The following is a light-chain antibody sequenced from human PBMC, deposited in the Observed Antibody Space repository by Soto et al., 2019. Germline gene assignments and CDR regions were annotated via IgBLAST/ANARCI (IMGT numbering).Light chain of an antibody. J-gene: IGLJ2*01. CDR3: AAWDDSLNGVI. CDR1: SSNIGSHT. V-gene: IGLV1-44*01. CDR2: SNN. Sequence: QSVLTQPPSASGTPGQRITISCSGSSSNIGSHTVNWHQQVPGTAPKLLIYSNNERPSGVPDRFSGSKSGTSASLAISGLQSGDEGDYYCAAWDDSLNGVIFGGGTKLTAL.